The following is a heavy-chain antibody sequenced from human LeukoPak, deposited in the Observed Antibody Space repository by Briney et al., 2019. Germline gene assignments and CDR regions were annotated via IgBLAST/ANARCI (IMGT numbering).Heavy chain of an antibody. D-gene: IGHD6-13*01. Sequence: ASVKVSCKASGGTFSSYAISWVRQAPGQGLEWMGRIIPILGIANYAQKFQGRVTITADKSTSTAYMELSSLRSEDTAVYYCAAYIAAAGMIPNWFDPWGQGTLVTVSS. J-gene: IGHJ5*02. CDR2: IIPILGIA. CDR3: AAYIAAAGMIPNWFDP. CDR1: GGTFSSYA. V-gene: IGHV1-69*04.